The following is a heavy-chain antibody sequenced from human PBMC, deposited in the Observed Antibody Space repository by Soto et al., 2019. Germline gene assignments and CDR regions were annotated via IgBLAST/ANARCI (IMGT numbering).Heavy chain of an antibody. J-gene: IGHJ6*02. CDR3: AGGWRWLHPRDGMDV. V-gene: IGHV3-30-3*01. CDR1: GFTFSSYA. CDR2: ISYDGSNK. D-gene: IGHD5-12*01. Sequence: QVQLVESGGGVVQPGRSLRLSCAASGFTFSSYAMHWVRQAPGKGLEWVAVISYDGSNKYYADSVKGRFTISRDNSKNTLYLQMNSPRAEDTAVYYCAGGWRWLHPRDGMDVWGQGTTVTVSS.